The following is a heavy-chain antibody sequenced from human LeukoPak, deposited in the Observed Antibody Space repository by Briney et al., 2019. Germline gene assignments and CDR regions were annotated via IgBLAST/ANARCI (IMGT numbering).Heavy chain of an antibody. CDR3: ARVSDDYVWGSYRLDY. J-gene: IGHJ4*02. CDR2: INPNSGGT. D-gene: IGHD3-16*02. Sequence: ASVKVSCKASGYTFTGYYMHWVRQAPGQGLEWMGWINPNSGGTNYAQKFQGRVTMTRDTAISTAYMELSRLRSDETAVYYCARVSDDYVWGSYRLDYWGQGTLVTVSS. CDR1: GYTFTGYY. V-gene: IGHV1-2*02.